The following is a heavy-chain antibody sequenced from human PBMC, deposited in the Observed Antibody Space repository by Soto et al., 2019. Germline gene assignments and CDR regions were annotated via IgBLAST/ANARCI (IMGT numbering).Heavy chain of an antibody. V-gene: IGHV3-15*01. J-gene: IGHJ4*02. CDR1: GFMFSSAW. D-gene: IGHD1-1*01. CDR3: VEGWNDF. Sequence: EVQMVQSGGDLVKPGGSLRLSCVTSGFMFSSAWMNWVRQAPGKGLEWVARIKTKGDGETRDYAAPVKGRFTISRDDSKKTVYLQMNGLRAEDTAVYYCVEGWNDFWGQGNLVTVSS. CDR2: IKTKGDGETR.